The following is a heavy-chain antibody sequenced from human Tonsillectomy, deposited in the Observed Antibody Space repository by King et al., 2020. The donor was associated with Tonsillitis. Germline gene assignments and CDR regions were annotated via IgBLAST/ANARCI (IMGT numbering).Heavy chain of an antibody. Sequence: VQLVESGGGLVQPGRSLRLSCAASRFTFDDYAMHWVRQAPGKGLEWVSGISWNSGTIGYADSVKGRFTISRDNAKNSLYLQMNSLRAEDTALYYCAKGVDTAMVGGYFDYWGQGTLVTVSS. J-gene: IGHJ4*02. CDR2: ISWNSGTI. CDR3: AKGVDTAMVGGYFDY. CDR1: RFTFDDYA. D-gene: IGHD5-18*01. V-gene: IGHV3-9*01.